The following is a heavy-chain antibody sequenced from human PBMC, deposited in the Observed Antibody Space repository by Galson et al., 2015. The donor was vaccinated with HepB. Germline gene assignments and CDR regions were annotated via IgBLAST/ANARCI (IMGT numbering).Heavy chain of an antibody. V-gene: IGHV3-74*03. D-gene: IGHD2-21*01. CDR3: VRGSGGEAKNY. J-gene: IGHJ4*02. CDR2: FNADDNTV. Sequence: SLRLSGAVSGFTFRRSWLYWVHQVPGKGPVFVSRFNADDNTVTYADSVKGRFTMSRDIGKSTLYLQMDSLTAEDTSLYYCVRGSGGEAKNYWGQGALVTVSS. CDR1: GFTFRRSW.